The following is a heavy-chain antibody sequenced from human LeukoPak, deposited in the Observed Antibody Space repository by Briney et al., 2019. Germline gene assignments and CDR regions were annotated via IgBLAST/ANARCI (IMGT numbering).Heavy chain of an antibody. CDR2: ISYDEKTR. Sequence: GGSLRLSCAVSGFTLESFDMNWSRKPPGRGREGLAGISYDEKTRYAADAVKGRFTISRDNSKNTLYLHMNSLRPEDTAVYYCARNRFTGWYYFDYWGQGTLVTVSS. V-gene: IGHV3-30*04. CDR3: ARNRFTGWYYFDY. D-gene: IGHD6-19*01. CDR1: GFTLESFD. J-gene: IGHJ4*02.